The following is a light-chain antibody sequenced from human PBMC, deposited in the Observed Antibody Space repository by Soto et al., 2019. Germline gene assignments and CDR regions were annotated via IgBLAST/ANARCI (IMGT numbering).Light chain of an antibody. Sequence: EIVLTQSPGTLSLSPWERATLSCRASQSVSSNFLAWYQQKPGQAPRLLIHGASTRATGIPARFSGSGSGTDFTLTISDVQPEDFAVYYCHQRQSWPRTFGQGTKVDIK. CDR1: QSVSSN. CDR3: HQRQSWPRT. V-gene: IGKV3-11*01. CDR2: GAS. J-gene: IGKJ1*01.